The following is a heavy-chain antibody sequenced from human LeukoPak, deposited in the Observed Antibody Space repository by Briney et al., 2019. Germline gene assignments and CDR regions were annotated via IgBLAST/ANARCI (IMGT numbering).Heavy chain of an antibody. J-gene: IGHJ4*02. Sequence: GGSLRLSCAASGFTFSSYSMNWVRQAPGKGLEWVSSISSSSSYIYYADSVKGRSTISRDNAKNSLYLQMNSLRAEDTAVYYCARGSLDGYDLWGQGTLVTVSS. V-gene: IGHV3-21*01. CDR1: GFTFSSYS. CDR3: ARGSLDGYDL. D-gene: IGHD5-12*01. CDR2: ISSSSSYI.